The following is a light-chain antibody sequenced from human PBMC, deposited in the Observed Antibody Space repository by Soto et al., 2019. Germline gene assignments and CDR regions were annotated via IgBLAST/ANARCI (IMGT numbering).Light chain of an antibody. CDR2: AAS. CDR1: EFLSSSY. Sequence: EIVLTQSPGTLSLSPGERATLSCRASEFLSSSYLVWYQQKPGQAPRLLIYAASRRATVIPDRFSGSGSATEYTLTINTLEPEDFAVYYCQQQGTFGQGTKLEIK. V-gene: IGKV3-20*01. CDR3: QQQGT. J-gene: IGKJ2*01.